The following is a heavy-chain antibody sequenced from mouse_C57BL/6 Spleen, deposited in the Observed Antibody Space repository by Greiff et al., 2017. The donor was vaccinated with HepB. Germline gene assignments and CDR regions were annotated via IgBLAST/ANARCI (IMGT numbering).Heavy chain of an antibody. CDR2: IYPGNSDT. D-gene: IGHD1-1*01. V-gene: IGHV1-5*01. Sequence: VQLQQSGTVLARPGASVKMSCKTSGYTFTSYWMHWVKQRPGQGLEWIGAIYPGNSDTSYNQKFKGKAKLTAVTSASTAYMERSSLTNEDSAVYYCTRGDYGLVLYAMDYWGQGTSVTVSS. CDR1: GYTFTSYW. CDR3: TRGDYGLVLYAMDY. J-gene: IGHJ4*01.